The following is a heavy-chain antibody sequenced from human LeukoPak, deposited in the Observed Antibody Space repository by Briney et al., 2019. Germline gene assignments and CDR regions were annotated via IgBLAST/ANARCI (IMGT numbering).Heavy chain of an antibody. CDR1: GFAFGDYA. CDR2: IRSKAYGGTT. J-gene: IGHJ4*02. V-gene: IGHV3-49*04. Sequence: PGGSLTLSCTVSGFAFGDYAMSWVRQAPGKGLEWVGFIRSKAYGGTTEYAASVKGRFTISRDDSKSIAYLQMNSLKTEDTAVYYCTRLRFLEWLFDYWGQGTLVTVSS. CDR3: TRLRFLEWLFDY. D-gene: IGHD3-3*01.